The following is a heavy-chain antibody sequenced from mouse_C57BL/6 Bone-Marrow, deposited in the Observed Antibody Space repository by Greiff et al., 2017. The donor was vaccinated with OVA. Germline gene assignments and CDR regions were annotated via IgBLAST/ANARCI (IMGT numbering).Heavy chain of an antibody. J-gene: IGHJ2*01. Sequence: EVKLMESGPGLVKPSQSLSLTCSVTGYSITSGYYWNWIRQFPGNKLEWMGYISYDGSNNYNPSLKNRISITRDTSKNQFFLKLNSVTTEDTATYYCARGPLTTVVADYWGQGTTLTVSS. V-gene: IGHV3-6*01. D-gene: IGHD1-1*01. CDR3: ARGPLTTVVADY. CDR2: ISYDGSN. CDR1: GYSITSGYY.